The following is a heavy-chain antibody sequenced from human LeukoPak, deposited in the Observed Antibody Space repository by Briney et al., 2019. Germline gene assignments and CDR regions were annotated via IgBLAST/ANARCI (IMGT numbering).Heavy chain of an antibody. CDR2: IYHSGST. J-gene: IGHJ4*02. D-gene: IGHD2-2*01. V-gene: IGHV4-38-2*01. CDR1: GFTFSSYW. CDR3: ARQRSSTSTVDY. Sequence: GSLRLSCAASGFTFSSYWMSWVRQAPGKGLEWIGSIYHSGSTYYNPSLKSRVTISVDTSKNQFSLKLSSVTAADTAVYYCARQRSSTSTVDYWGQGTLVTVSS.